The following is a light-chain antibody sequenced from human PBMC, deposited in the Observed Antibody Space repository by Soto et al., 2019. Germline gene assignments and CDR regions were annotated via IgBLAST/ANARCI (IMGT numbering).Light chain of an antibody. V-gene: IGKV3-15*01. Sequence: EILMTQSPATLSVSPRERATLSFSTSLSVSSNLAWYQQRPGQAPRLLIFGASTRASGVAARFSGSGSGTEFTLTISGLQSDDFAVYYCLQYDDWRSWTFGPGTKVET. J-gene: IGKJ1*01. CDR2: GAS. CDR3: LQYDDWRSWT. CDR1: LSVSSN.